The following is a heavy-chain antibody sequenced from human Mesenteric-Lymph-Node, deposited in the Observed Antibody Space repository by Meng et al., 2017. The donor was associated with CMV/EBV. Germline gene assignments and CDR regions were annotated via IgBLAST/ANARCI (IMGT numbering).Heavy chain of an antibody. CDR1: GDSISISSYY. J-gene: IGHJ6*02. CDR3: ARTRGYYGSGFLDV. CDR2: IYYSGST. V-gene: IGHV4-39*07. Sequence: SETLSLTCTVSGDSISISSYYWGWIRQPPRKGLEWIGSIYYSGSTYYNPSLKSRVTISVDTSKNQFSLKLISVTAADTAVYYCARTRGYYGSGFLDVWGQGTTVTV. D-gene: IGHD3-10*01.